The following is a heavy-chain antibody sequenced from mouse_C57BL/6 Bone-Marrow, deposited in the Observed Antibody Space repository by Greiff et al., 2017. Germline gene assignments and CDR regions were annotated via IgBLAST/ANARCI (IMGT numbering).Heavy chain of an antibody. CDR1: GFNIKDDY. J-gene: IGHJ2*01. D-gene: IGHD1-1*02. CDR3: SSFGGNYFDF. Sequence: VQLQQSGAELVRPGASVKLSCTASGFNIKDDYIHWVKQRPEQGLEWIGWIDPEIGDTEYVSKFQGMATITSDTSSNTAHLQLSSLTSEDTTVYYCSSFGGNYFDFWGQGTPLTVAS. CDR2: IDPEIGDT. V-gene: IGHV14-4*01.